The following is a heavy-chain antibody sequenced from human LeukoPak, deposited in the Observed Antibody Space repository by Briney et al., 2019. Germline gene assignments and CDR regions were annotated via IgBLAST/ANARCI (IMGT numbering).Heavy chain of an antibody. V-gene: IGHV4-4*07. CDR3: ARSDSSSSLGDY. CDR2: IYTSGST. J-gene: IGHJ4*02. CDR1: GGSISSYY. Sequence: SETLSLTCTVSGGSISSYYWSWIRQPAGKGLEWIGRIYTSGSTNYNPSLKSRVTISVDTSKNQFSLKLSSVTAADTAVYYCARSDSSSSLGDYWGQGTLVTVSS. D-gene: IGHD6-6*01.